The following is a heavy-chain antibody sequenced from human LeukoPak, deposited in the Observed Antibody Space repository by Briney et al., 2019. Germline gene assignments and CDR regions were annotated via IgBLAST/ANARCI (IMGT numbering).Heavy chain of an antibody. CDR1: GFTFSSYG. Sequence: GGSLRLSCAASGFTFSSYGMHWVRQAPGKGLEWVAVISYDGSNKYYADSVKGRFTISRDNSKNTLYLQMNSLRAEDTAVYYCAKDYYDSSGYHNWFDPWGQGTLVTVSS. CDR3: AKDYYDSSGYHNWFDP. CDR2: ISYDGSNK. J-gene: IGHJ5*02. V-gene: IGHV3-30*18. D-gene: IGHD3-22*01.